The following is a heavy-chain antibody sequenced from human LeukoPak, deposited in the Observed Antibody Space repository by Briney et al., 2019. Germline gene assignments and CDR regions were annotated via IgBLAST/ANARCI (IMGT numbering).Heavy chain of an antibody. J-gene: IGHJ6*02. Sequence: TSDTLSLTCAVYGGSFSGYYWSWIRQPAGKGLEWIGESNHSGSTNYNPSLKSRVTISVDTSKNQFSLKLSSVTAADTAVYYCASTGKWIQLWPYYYYGMDVWGQGTTVTVSS. CDR2: SNHSGST. V-gene: IGHV4-34*01. D-gene: IGHD5-18*01. CDR3: ASTGKWIQLWPYYYYGMDV. CDR1: GGSFSGYY.